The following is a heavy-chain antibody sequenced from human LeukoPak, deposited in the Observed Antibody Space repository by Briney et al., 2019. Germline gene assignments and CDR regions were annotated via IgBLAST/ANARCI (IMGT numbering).Heavy chain of an antibody. CDR3: TTDRSRRFITPLGWFDP. D-gene: IGHD3-22*01. CDR2: IKSKTDGGTT. Sequence: PGGSLRLSCAASGFTFSNAWRSWVRQAPGKGLEWVGRIKSKTDGGTTDYAAPVKGRFTISRDDSKNTLYLQMNSLKTEDTAVYYCTTDRSRRFITPLGWFDPWGQGTLVTVSS. J-gene: IGHJ5*02. V-gene: IGHV3-15*01. CDR1: GFTFSNAW.